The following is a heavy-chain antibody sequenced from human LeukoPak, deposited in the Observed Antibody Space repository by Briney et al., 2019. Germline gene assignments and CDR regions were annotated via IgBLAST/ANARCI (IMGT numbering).Heavy chain of an antibody. Sequence: ASVKVSCKASGYTFTSYDINWVRQATGQGLEWMGWMNPNSGNTGYAQKFQGRVTMTRNTSISTAYMELSSLRSEDTAVYYCARFLTHCSSTSCYLRGWFDPWGQGTLVTVSP. CDR3: ARFLTHCSSTSCYLRGWFDP. V-gene: IGHV1-8*01. CDR2: MNPNSGNT. D-gene: IGHD2-2*01. J-gene: IGHJ5*02. CDR1: GYTFTSYD.